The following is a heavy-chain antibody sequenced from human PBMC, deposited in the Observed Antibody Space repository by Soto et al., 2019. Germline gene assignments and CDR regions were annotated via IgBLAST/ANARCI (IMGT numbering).Heavy chain of an antibody. CDR3: ARAVAGYSSSPYYFDY. V-gene: IGHV4-30-2*01. CDR2: IYHSGST. CDR1: GGSISSGGYS. D-gene: IGHD6-6*01. Sequence: QLQLQESGSGLVKPSQTLSLTCAVSGGSISSGGYSWSWIRQPPGKGLEWIGYIYHSGSTYYNPSLKGRVTISVDRSKNQFSLKLSSVAAADTAVYYCARAVAGYSSSPYYFDYWGQGTLVTVSS. J-gene: IGHJ4*02.